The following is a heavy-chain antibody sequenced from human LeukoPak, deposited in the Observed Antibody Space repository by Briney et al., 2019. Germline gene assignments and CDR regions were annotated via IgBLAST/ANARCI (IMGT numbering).Heavy chain of an antibody. D-gene: IGHD3-10*01. CDR2: IQSIGGT. Sequence: SVTLSLTCSVSGGSISGYYWTWIRQSPEKGLEWIGYIQSIGGTNYNPSLKSRVTISVDTSKNQFSLKLTSVTAADTAFYYCARGNDFYGSGRQSYFDPWGQGTLVIVSS. V-gene: IGHV4-59*01. CDR3: ARGNDFYGSGRQSYFDP. CDR1: GGSISGYY. J-gene: IGHJ5*02.